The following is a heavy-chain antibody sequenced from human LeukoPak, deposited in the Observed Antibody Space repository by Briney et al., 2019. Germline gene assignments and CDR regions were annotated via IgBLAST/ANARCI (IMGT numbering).Heavy chain of an antibody. J-gene: IGHJ4*02. D-gene: IGHD3-22*01. CDR1: GFTFSSYE. CDR2: ISSSGSTI. CDR3: ARDGGNYYDSSGYLFDY. V-gene: IGHV3-48*03. Sequence: GGSLRLSCAASGFTFSSYEMNWVRQAPGKGLEWVSYISSSGSTIYYADSVKGRFTISRDNAKNSLYLQMNSLRAEDTAVYYCARDGGNYYDSSGYLFDYWGQGTLVTVSS.